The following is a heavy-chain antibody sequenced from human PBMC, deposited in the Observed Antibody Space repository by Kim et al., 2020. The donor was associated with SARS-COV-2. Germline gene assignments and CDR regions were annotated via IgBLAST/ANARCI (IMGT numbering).Heavy chain of an antibody. D-gene: IGHD3-22*01. CDR3: ARGRISYYYGSSDFAFDY. J-gene: IGHJ4*02. CDR1: GGSISSYS. CDR2: IQHRGST. Sequence: SETLPLTCTVSGGSISSYSWTWIRQPPGKGLEWIGYIQHRGSTNYNPSLKSRVTITMDTSKNQFSLKLISVSAADTAVYYCARGRISYYYGSSDFAFDYWGQGTLVTVSS. V-gene: IGHV4-59*01.